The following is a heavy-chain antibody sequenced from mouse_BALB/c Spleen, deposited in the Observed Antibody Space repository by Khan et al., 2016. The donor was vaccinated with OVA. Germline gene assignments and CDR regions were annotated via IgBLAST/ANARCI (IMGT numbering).Heavy chain of an antibody. CDR3: ASHLTGSFAY. CDR2: INSDGYYT. V-gene: IGHV5-6*01. CDR1: GFTFSAYG. J-gene: IGHJ3*01. Sequence: EVKLLESGGDLMKPGGSLKLSCAASGFTFSAYGMSWVRQTPDKRLEWVATINSDGYYTYYPDSVQGRFTISRNNANNTLSLQMSSLKSEDTAMYYCASHLTGSFAYWGQGTLVTVSA. D-gene: IGHD4-1*01.